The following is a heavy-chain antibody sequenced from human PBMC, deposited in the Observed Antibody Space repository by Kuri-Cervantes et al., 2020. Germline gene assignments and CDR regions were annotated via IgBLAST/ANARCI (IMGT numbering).Heavy chain of an antibody. CDR3: ARDWGYYDSSGYYYGTTDNWFDP. V-gene: IGHV4-61*02. CDR1: GGSISSGSYY. J-gene: IGHJ5*02. D-gene: IGHD3-22*01. Sequence: LRLSCTASGGSISSGSYYWSWIRQPAGKGLEWIGRIYTSGSTNYNPSLKSRVTMPVDTSKNQFSLKLSSVTAADTAVYYCARDWGYYDSSGYYYGTTDNWFDPWGQGTLVTVSS. CDR2: IYTSGST.